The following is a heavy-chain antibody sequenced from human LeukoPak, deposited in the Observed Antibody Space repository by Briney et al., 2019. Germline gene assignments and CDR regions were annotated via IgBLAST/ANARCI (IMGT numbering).Heavy chain of an antibody. CDR1: GFTFSSYS. Sequence: GGSLRLSCAASGFTFSSYSMNWVRQAPGKGLEWVSSISSSSSYIYYADSVKGRFTISRDNAKNSLYLQMNSLRAEDTAVYYCARIGVSYGMDVWGQGTTVTVPS. J-gene: IGHJ6*02. CDR3: ARIGVSYGMDV. CDR2: ISSSSSYI. D-gene: IGHD3-10*01. V-gene: IGHV3-21*01.